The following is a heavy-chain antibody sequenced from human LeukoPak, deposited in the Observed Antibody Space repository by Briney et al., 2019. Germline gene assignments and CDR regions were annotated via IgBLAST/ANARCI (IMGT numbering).Heavy chain of an antibody. V-gene: IGHV4-39*01. D-gene: IGHD5-12*01. CDR2: IYYSGST. CDR1: GGSISSSSYY. CDR3: ARHPYSGYEKEYYFDY. Sequence: SETLSLTCTVSGGSISSSSYYWGWIRQPPGKGLEWIGSIYYSGSTYYNPSLKSRVTISVDTSKNQFSLKLSSVTAADTAVYYCARHPYSGYEKEYYFDYWGQGTLVTVSS. J-gene: IGHJ4*02.